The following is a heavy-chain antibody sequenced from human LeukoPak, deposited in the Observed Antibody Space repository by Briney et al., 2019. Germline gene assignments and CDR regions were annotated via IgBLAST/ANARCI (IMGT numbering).Heavy chain of an antibody. Sequence: PGGSLRLSCVASGITFSTYSMNWVRQDPGKGLEWVSYISSFSGTIYYADSVKGRFTISRDNAKNSLYLQMNSLRAEDTAVYYCAELGITMIGGVWGKGTTVTISS. D-gene: IGHD3-10*02. CDR3: AELGITMIGGV. J-gene: IGHJ6*04. CDR2: ISSFSGTI. V-gene: IGHV3-48*04. CDR1: GITFSTYS.